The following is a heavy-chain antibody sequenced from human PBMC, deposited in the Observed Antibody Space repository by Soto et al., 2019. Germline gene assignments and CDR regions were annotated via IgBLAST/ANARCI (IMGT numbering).Heavy chain of an antibody. J-gene: IGHJ4*02. V-gene: IGHV1-24*01. CDR3: ATRAPYYYDSRGYYSRPFH. D-gene: IGHD3-22*01. Sequence: ASVKVSCKASGYTLTELSMHWVRQAPGKGLEWMGGFDPDDGATIYAQKFQGRVTMTEDTSTDTAYMELSSLRSEDTAVYYCATRAPYYYDSRGYYSRPFHWGPGTLLTVYS. CDR1: GYTLTELS. CDR2: FDPDDGAT.